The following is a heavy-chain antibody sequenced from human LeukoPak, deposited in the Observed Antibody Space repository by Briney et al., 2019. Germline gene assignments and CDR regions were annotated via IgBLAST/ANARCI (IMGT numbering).Heavy chain of an antibody. CDR3: VRYPREQPGSVAFDI. D-gene: IGHD3-9*01. CDR2: ISSSGSTI. V-gene: IGHV3-11*04. CDR1: GFTFSDYY. Sequence: GGSLRLSCAASGFTFSDYYMSWLRQAPGKGLEWVSYISSSGSTIYYADSVKGRFTISRDNAKNSLYLQMSSLRAEDTAIYYCVRYPREQPGSVAFDIWGKGTTVTISS. J-gene: IGHJ6*04.